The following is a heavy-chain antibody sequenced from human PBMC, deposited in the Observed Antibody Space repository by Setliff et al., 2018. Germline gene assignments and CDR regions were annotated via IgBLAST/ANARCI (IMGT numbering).Heavy chain of an antibody. CDR3: ARVAIVGPPS. D-gene: IGHD2-21*01. Sequence: ASVKVSCKASGYAVTGYHIHWVRQALGQGPEWMGWINPNTGGTNYAQKFQGRVTMTRDTSITTAYMELSGLRSDDTAVYYCARVAIVGPPSWGQGTLVTVSS. J-gene: IGHJ5*02. CDR2: INPNTGGT. CDR1: GYAVTGYH. V-gene: IGHV1-2*02.